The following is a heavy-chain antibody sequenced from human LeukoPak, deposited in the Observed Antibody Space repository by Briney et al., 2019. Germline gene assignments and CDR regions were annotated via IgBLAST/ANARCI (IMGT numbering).Heavy chain of an antibody. V-gene: IGHV3-11*01. D-gene: IGHD3-22*01. CDR1: GFTFSDYY. Sequence: GGSLRLSCAPSGFTFSDYYMSWIRQAPGKGLEWVSYIRSSGRTIYYADSVKGRFTISRDNAKNSLYLQMNSLRAEDTAVYYCARALYYDSSGYLYYFDYWGQGTLVTVSS. CDR2: IRSSGRTI. J-gene: IGHJ4*02. CDR3: ARALYYDSSGYLYYFDY.